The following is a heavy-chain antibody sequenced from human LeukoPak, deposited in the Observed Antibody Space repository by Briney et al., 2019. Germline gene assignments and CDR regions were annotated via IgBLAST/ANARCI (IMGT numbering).Heavy chain of an antibody. J-gene: IGHJ6*02. CDR3: ARAYYYDSNFEDYGMDV. CDR1: GFTFSSYG. D-gene: IGHD3-22*01. V-gene: IGHV3-33*01. CDR2: IWYDGSNK. Sequence: GRSLRLSCAASGFTFSSYGMHWVRQAPGKGLEWVAVIWYDGSNKYYADSVKGRFTISRDNSKNTLYLQMNNLRAEDTAVYYCARAYYYDSNFEDYGMDVWGQGTTVTVSS.